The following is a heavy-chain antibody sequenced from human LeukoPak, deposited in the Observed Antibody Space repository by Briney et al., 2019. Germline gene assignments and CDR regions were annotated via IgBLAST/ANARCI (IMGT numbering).Heavy chain of an antibody. V-gene: IGHV4-31*03. CDR1: GGSISSGGYS. J-gene: IGHJ5*02. Sequence: PSQTLSLTCTVSGGSISSGGYSWSWIRQHPGKGLEWIGYIYYSGSTYYNPALKSRVTISVDTSKNQFSLKLSAVTAADTAVYYCARGSYMITFGGVIAPNWFDPWGQGTLVTVSS. CDR3: ARGSYMITFGGVIAPNWFDP. D-gene: IGHD3-16*02. CDR2: IYYSGST.